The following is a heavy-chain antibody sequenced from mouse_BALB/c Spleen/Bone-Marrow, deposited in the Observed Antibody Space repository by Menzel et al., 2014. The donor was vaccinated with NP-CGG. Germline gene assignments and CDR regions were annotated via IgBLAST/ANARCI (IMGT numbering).Heavy chain of an antibody. D-gene: IGHD1-1*01. CDR3: ARGNYGSSLYAMVY. J-gene: IGHJ4*01. CDR2: VWGDGST. Sequence: VQLEQLGPGLVAPLQSLSIQCPGPGVFLTGYGGNWGRQPPGKGPEWLGIVWGDGSTDYNSALKSRLSISKDNSKSQVFLKMNSLQTDDTARYYCARGNYGSSLYAMVYWGQGTSVTVSS. CDR1: GVFLTGYG. V-gene: IGHV2-6-7*01.